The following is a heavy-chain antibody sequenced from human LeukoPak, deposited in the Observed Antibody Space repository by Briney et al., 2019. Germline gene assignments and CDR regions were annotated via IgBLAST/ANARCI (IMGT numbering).Heavy chain of an antibody. CDR3: ARSDRSSWYVWFDP. V-gene: IGHV4-59*01. CDR1: GGSISYYY. D-gene: IGHD6-13*01. J-gene: IGHJ5*02. Sequence: PSETLSLTCTVSGGSISYYYWSWIRQSPGKGLEWIGYIYYSGTTNYNPSLKSRVTISVDTSKNQFSLKLSSVTAADTAVYYCARSDRSSWYVWFDPWGQGTLVTVSS. CDR2: IYYSGTT.